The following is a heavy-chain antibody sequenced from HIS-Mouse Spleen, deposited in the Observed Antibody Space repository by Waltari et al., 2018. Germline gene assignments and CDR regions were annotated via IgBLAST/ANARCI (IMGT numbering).Heavy chain of an antibody. CDR1: GGSFMGYS. V-gene: IGHV4-34*01. D-gene: IGHD3-10*01. Sequence: QVQLQQWGAGLLKPSETLSLTCAVYGGSFMGYSWRWVRQPPGKGLEWIGEINHSGSTNYNPSLKSRVTISVDTSKNQFSLKLSSVTAADTAVYYCARGTYYYGSGSLSFDYWGQGTLVTVSS. J-gene: IGHJ4*02. CDR3: ARGTYYYGSGSLSFDY. CDR2: INHSGST.